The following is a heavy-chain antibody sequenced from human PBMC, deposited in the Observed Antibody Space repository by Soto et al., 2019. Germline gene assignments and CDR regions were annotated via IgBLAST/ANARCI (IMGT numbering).Heavy chain of an antibody. J-gene: IGHJ4*02. CDR2: IWYDGNNK. CDR3: ARGGSSSWYLPFDY. CDR1: GFTFSSYG. Sequence: QVQLVESGGGVVQPGRSLRLSCAASGFTFSSYGMHWVRQAPGKGLEWVAVIWYDGNNKYYVDSVKGRFTISRDKSKNTLYLQMNSLRAEDTAVYYCARGGSSSWYLPFDYWGQGTLVTVSS. D-gene: IGHD6-13*01. V-gene: IGHV3-33*01.